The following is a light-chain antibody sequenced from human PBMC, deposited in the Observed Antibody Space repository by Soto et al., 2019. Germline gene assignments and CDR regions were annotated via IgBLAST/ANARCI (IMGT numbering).Light chain of an antibody. V-gene: IGLV2-14*01. Sequence: QSALTQPASVSGSPGQSITISCTGTISDFVIYNYVSWYQQHPGKAPKLMLYGVSNRPSGVSNRFSGSKSGNTASLTISGLQAEDEADYYCSSHTMSSALQVFGIGTKLTVL. J-gene: IGLJ1*01. CDR1: ISDFVIYNY. CDR2: GVS. CDR3: SSHTMSSALQV.